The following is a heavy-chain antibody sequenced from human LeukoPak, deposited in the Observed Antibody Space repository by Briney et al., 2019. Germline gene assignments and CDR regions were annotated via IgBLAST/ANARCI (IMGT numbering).Heavy chain of an antibody. CDR2: IISSSSYI. D-gene: IGHD3-22*01. V-gene: IGHV3-21*01. Sequence: GGSLRLSCAASGFTFSSYSMNWVRHAPGKGLEWVSSIISSSSYIYYADSVKGRFTISRDNAKNSLYLQMNSLRAEDTAVYYCARVGYDSSGYYAFDIWGQGTMVTVSS. J-gene: IGHJ3*02. CDR3: ARVGYDSSGYYAFDI. CDR1: GFTFSSYS.